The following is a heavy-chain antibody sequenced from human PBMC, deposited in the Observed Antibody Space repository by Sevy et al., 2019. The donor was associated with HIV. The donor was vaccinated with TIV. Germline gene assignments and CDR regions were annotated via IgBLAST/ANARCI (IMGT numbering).Heavy chain of an antibody. Sequence: GGSLRLSCAASGFTFSSYWMSWVRQAPGKGLEWVANIKQDGSEKYYVHSVKGRFTISRDNAKNSHYLQMNSLRAEDTAGYYCARDSCDLWSCYCSYGMDFLGQGTTVTVS. J-gene: IGHJ6*02. D-gene: IGHD3-3*01. CDR2: IKQDGSEK. V-gene: IGHV3-7*03. CDR3: ARDSCDLWSCYCSYGMDF. CDR1: GFTFSSYW.